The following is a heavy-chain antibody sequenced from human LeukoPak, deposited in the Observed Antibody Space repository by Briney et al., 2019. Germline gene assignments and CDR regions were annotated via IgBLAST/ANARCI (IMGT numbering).Heavy chain of an antibody. Sequence: ASVKVSCKASGYTFTGYYMHWVRQAPGQGLEWMGWMNHNSGGTNYAQKFQGRVTMTRDTSISTAYMELSSLRSDDTAVYYCARDAPHVLRYFDWLLSDNWFDPWGQGTLVTVSS. CDR1: GYTFTGYY. V-gene: IGHV1-2*02. CDR3: ARDAPHVLRYFDWLLSDNWFDP. D-gene: IGHD3-9*01. J-gene: IGHJ5*02. CDR2: MNHNSGGT.